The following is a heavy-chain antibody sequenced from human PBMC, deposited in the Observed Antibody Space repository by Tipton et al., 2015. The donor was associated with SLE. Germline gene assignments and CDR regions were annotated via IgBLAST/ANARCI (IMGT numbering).Heavy chain of an antibody. CDR1: GGSISSHY. D-gene: IGHD6-25*01. V-gene: IGHV4-59*11. CDR2: IYYSGST. CDR3: ARDERRGFDY. J-gene: IGHJ4*02. Sequence: TLSLTCTVSGGSISSHYWSWIRQPPGKGLEWIGYIYYSGSTNYNPSLKSRVTISVDTSKNQFSLKLSSVTAADTAVYYCARDERRGFDYWGQGTLVTVSS.